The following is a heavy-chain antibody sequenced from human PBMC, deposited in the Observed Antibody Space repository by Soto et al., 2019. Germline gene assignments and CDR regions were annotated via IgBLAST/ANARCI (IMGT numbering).Heavy chain of an antibody. D-gene: IGHD3-22*01. CDR1: WYTMSGYG. CDR3: ARDPNDSSAYYHHCNYGMDV. CDR2: INAGNGNT. J-gene: IGHJ6*02. V-gene: IGHV1-3*01. Sequence: SWESSWYTMSGYGVDWVRKKKEQRLEGTGWINAGNGNTKYSEKFQGRVTITRDTSASTAYLELSSLRSEDTAVYYCARDPNDSSAYYHHCNYGMDVWVQGT.